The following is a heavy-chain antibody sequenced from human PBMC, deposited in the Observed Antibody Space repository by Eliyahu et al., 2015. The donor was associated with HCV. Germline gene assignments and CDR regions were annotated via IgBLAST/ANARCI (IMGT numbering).Heavy chain of an antibody. Sequence: EVQLVESGGGLVKPGGSLRXSCAASGFTFSNAWMSWVRQAPGKGLEWVGRIKSKTDGGTTDYAAPVKGRFTISRDDSKNTLYLQMNSLKTEDTAVYYCTTAYDFWSGYLGDFDYWGQGTLVTVSS. CDR3: TTAYDFWSGYLGDFDY. CDR1: GFTFSNAW. CDR2: IKSKTDGGTT. J-gene: IGHJ4*02. V-gene: IGHV3-15*01. D-gene: IGHD3-3*01.